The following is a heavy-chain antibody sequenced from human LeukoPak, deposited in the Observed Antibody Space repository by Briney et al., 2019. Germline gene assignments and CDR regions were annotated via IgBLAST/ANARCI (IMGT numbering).Heavy chain of an antibody. CDR2: ISAYNGNT. CDR3: ARDGARGDIVVVPAAMFY. CDR1: GYTFTSYG. D-gene: IGHD2-2*01. V-gene: IGHV1-18*01. Sequence: ASVKVSCKASGYTFTSYGISWVRQAPGQGLEWMGWISAYNGNTNYAQKLQGRGTMTTDTSTSTAYMELRSLRSDDTAVYYCARDGARGDIVVVPAAMFYWGQGTLATVSS. J-gene: IGHJ4*02.